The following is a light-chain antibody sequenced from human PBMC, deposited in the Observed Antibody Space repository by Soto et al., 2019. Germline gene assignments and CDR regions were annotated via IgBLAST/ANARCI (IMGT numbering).Light chain of an antibody. CDR1: QSVSSY. CDR3: QQRSNWPPFT. Sequence: EIVLTQSPATLSLSPGERATLSCRASQSVSSYLAWYQQKPGQAPRLLIYDASNRATGIPARFSGSGSGTDFTLPLRSLEPEDFAVYYCQQRSNWPPFTFGPGTKVDIK. J-gene: IGKJ3*01. CDR2: DAS. V-gene: IGKV3-11*01.